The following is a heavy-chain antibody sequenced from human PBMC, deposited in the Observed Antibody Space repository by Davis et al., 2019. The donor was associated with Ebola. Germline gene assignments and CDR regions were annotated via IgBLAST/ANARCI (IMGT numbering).Heavy chain of an antibody. J-gene: IGHJ4*02. CDR2: IQTSGVNV. Sequence: PGGSLRLSCAASGFTYSNYAMSWVRQAPGKELEWVAHIQTSGVNVYYADSVKGRFTISRDNAKNSLYLQMDSLRAEDSAVYYCARAWTYAYDYWGQGTLVTVSS. CDR1: GFTYSNYA. V-gene: IGHV3-11*01. D-gene: IGHD1-7*01. CDR3: ARAWTYAYDY.